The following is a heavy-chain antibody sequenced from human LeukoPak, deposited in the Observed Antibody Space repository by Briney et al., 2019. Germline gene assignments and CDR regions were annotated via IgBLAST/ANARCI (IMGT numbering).Heavy chain of an antibody. V-gene: IGHV1-2*06. CDR2: INPNSGGT. CDR3: ARDPRGSDNFDY. D-gene: IGHD3-16*01. CDR1: GYTFTGYY. J-gene: IGHJ4*02. Sequence: ASVKVSCKASGYTFTGYYMHWVRQAPGQGLECMGRINPNSGGTNYAQKFQGRVTMTGDTSISTAYMELSRLRSDDTAVYYCARDPRGSDNFDYWGQGTLVTVSS.